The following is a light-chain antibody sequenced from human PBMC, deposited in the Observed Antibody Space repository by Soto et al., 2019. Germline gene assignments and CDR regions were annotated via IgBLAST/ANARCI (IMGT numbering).Light chain of an antibody. CDR2: GAF. CDR3: QHYGSSTPKWT. V-gene: IGKV3-20*01. J-gene: IGKJ1*01. CDR1: QSVSSSY. Sequence: EIVLTQSPGTLSLSPGERATLSCRASQSVSSSYLDWYQQKPGQAPRLLIYGAFNRATGIPDRFSGSGSGTDFTLTISRLEPEDFAMYYCQHYGSSTPKWTFGQGTKVEIK.